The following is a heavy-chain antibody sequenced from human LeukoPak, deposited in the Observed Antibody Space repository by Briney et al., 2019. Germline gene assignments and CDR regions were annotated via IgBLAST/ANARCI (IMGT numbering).Heavy chain of an antibody. J-gene: IGHJ5*02. D-gene: IGHD2-2*01. CDR2: IQNDGTYK. CDR1: GFTFSNYN. CDR3: VKVDCSRTNCHRLES. Sequence: PGGSLRLSCAASGFTFSNYNMHWVRQAPGKGLEWVAFIQNDGTYKVYVDSVKGRFTVSRDNSKNTLYLQMSSLRPEDTAVFYRVKVDCSRTNCHRLESWGQGTLVTVSS. V-gene: IGHV3-30*02.